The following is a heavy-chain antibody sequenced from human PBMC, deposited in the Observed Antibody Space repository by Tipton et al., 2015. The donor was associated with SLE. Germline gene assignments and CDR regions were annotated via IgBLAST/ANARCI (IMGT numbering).Heavy chain of an antibody. Sequence: TLSLTCAVYGGSFSGYCWTWIRQPPGKGLEWIGEINHSGSTNYNPSLKSRVTTSVDASKNQLSLKLSSVTAADTAVYYCARHHGSGWLYGLDVWGQGTTVTVSS. J-gene: IGHJ6*02. CDR1: GGSFSGYC. CDR3: ARHHGSGWLYGLDV. V-gene: IGHV4-34*01. D-gene: IGHD6-19*01. CDR2: INHSGST.